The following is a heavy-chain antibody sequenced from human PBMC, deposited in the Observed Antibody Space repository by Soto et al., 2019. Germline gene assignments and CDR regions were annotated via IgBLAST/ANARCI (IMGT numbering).Heavy chain of an antibody. D-gene: IGHD2-15*01. CDR1: GGTFSSYA. Sequence: VQLVQSGAEVKKPGSSVKVSCKASGGTFSSYAISWVRQAPGQGLEWMGGIIPIFGTANYAQKFQGRVTITADESTSTAYMELSSLRSEDTAVYYCARAEGLGYCSGGSCYTDHFDYWGQGTLVTVSS. CDR2: IIPIFGTA. V-gene: IGHV1-69*01. J-gene: IGHJ4*02. CDR3: ARAEGLGYCSGGSCYTDHFDY.